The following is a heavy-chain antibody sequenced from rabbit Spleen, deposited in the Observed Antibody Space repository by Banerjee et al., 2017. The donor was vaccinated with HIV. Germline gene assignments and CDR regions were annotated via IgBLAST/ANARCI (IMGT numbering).Heavy chain of an antibody. CDR3: ASDTSSSFSSYGMDL. CDR2: IYSGSSGFT. CDR1: GFSLNSGND. V-gene: IGHV1S40*01. D-gene: IGHD1-1*01. Sequence: QSLEESGGGLVKPGASLTLPCRTSGFSLNSGNDMCWVRQAPGKGLEWIACIYSGSSGFTYFASWAKGRFTISKTSSTPVTLQMTSLTAADTASYFCASDTSSSFSSYGMDLWGPGTLVTVS. J-gene: IGHJ6*01.